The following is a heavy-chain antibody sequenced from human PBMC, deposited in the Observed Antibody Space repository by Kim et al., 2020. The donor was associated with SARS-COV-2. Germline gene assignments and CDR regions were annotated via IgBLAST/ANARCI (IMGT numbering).Heavy chain of an antibody. CDR1: GFTFSSYW. Sequence: GGSLRLSCAASGFTFSSYWMSWVRQAPGKGLEWVANIKQDGSEKYYVDSVKGRFTISRDNAKNSLYLQMNSLRAEDAAVYYCASPRCYYDSSVPLDCWGQSTLVTVSS. V-gene: IGHV3-7*01. CDR2: IKQDGSEK. J-gene: IGHJ1*01. CDR3: ASPRCYYDSSVPLDC. D-gene: IGHD3-22*01.